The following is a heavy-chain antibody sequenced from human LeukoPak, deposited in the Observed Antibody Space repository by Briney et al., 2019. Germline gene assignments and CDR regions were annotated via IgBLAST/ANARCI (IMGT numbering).Heavy chain of an antibody. CDR1: RFTFSNYA. V-gene: IGHV3-23*01. D-gene: IGHD3-22*01. J-gene: IGHJ4*02. CDR3: AKSAYYDSSGFYREYYFDY. CDR2: ISGSGGST. Sequence: GGSLRLSCAASRFTFSNYAMSWVRQAPGKGLEWVSTISGSGGSTYYADSVKGRFTISRDNSKNTLHLQMNSLRAKDTAVYYCAKSAYYDSSGFYREYYFDYWGQGTLVTVSS.